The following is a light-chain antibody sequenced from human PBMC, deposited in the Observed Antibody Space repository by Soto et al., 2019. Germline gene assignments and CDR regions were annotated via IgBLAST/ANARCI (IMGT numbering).Light chain of an antibody. CDR2: GND. J-gene: IGLJ2*01. CDR3: QSYDSSLSLVV. Sequence: QSVLTQPPSVSGAPGQRVTISCTGSSSNIGAGYDVHWYQQLPGTAPKLLIYGNDNRPSGVPDRFSGSNSGSSASLAITGLQADDEADYYCQSYDSSLSLVVFGGGTQLTVL. V-gene: IGLV1-40*01. CDR1: SSNIGAGYD.